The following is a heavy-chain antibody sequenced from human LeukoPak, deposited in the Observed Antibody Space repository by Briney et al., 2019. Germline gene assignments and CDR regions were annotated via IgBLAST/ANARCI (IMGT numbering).Heavy chain of an antibody. J-gene: IGHJ2*01. CDR1: GGSISSYY. CDR2: IYYSGST. D-gene: IGHD3/OR15-3a*01. Sequence: PSETLSLTCTVSGGSISSYYWSWIRQPPGKGLEWIGYIYYSGSTNYNPSLKSRVTISVDTSKNQFSLKLSSVTATDTAVYYCARLDSVWYFDLWGRGTLVTVSS. CDR3: ARLDSVWYFDL. V-gene: IGHV4-59*08.